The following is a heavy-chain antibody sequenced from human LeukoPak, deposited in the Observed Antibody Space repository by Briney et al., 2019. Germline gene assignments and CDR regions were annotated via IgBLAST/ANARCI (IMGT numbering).Heavy chain of an antibody. CDR3: ATVRGCGGDCYYLAY. CDR2: IWYDGSNK. J-gene: IGHJ4*02. D-gene: IGHD2-21*02. V-gene: IGHV3-33*01. CDR1: GFTFKNYV. Sequence: GGSPRLSCAASGFTFKNYVMNWDRQAPGNGLEWVTIIWYDGSNKYYADSVKGRFIISRDNSKNTLYLQMNSLRAEDTAVYYCATVRGCGGDCYYLAYWGQGTLVTVSS.